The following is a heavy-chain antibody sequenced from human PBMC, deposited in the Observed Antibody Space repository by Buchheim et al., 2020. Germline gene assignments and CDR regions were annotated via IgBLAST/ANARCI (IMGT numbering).Heavy chain of an antibody. D-gene: IGHD2-15*01. CDR1: GGSISSSSYY. V-gene: IGHV4-39*01. J-gene: IGHJ5*02. CDR2: IYYSGST. Sequence: QLQLQESGPGLVKPSETLSLTCTVSGGSISSSSYYWGWIRQPPGKGLEWIGSIYYSGSTYYNPSLKSRVTISVDTSKNQFSLKLSSVTAADTAVYYCARHWIVVVVAATPGWFDPWGQGTL. CDR3: ARHWIVVVVAATPGWFDP.